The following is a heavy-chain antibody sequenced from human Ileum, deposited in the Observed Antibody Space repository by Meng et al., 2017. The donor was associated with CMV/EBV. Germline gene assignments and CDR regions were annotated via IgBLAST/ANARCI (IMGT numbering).Heavy chain of an antibody. Sequence: GYYMHWVRQAPGQGLEWMGWINPNSGGTNYAQKFQGRVTMTRDTSISTAYMELSRLRSDDTAVYYCARDLVERTYYYDSSGYPGDYWGQGTLVTVSS. J-gene: IGHJ4*02. CDR2: INPNSGGT. CDR3: ARDLVERTYYYDSSGYPGDY. V-gene: IGHV1-2*02. D-gene: IGHD3-22*01. CDR1: GYY.